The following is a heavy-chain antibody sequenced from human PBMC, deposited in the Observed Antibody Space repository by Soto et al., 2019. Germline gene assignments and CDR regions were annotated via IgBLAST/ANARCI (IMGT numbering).Heavy chain of an antibody. CDR3: AGQGGRGLAL. CDR2: ISYDGSNK. V-gene: IGHV3-30-3*01. D-gene: IGHD1-26*01. Sequence: QVQLVESGGGVVQPGRSLRLSCAASGFTFSTYAMHWVRQAPGRGLEWLTIISYDGSNKYYADSVKGRFTISRDNSKNTRYLQMKSLGAEDTAVYYGAGQGGRGLALWGRGTLVTVSS. J-gene: IGHJ2*01. CDR1: GFTFSTYA.